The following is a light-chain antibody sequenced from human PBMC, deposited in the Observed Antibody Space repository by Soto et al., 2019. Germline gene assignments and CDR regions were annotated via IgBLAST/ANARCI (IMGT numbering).Light chain of an antibody. V-gene: IGLV2-14*01. J-gene: IGLJ1*01. Sequence: QSVLTQPASVSGSPGQSITISCTGTSSDVGAYNYDSWYQQYPGEAPKVIIYDVSHRPAGVSNRFSGSKSGNTASLTISGLQTQDEADYYCSSYTSATTYVFGTETKLTVL. CDR3: SSYTSATTYV. CDR1: SSDVGAYNY. CDR2: DVS.